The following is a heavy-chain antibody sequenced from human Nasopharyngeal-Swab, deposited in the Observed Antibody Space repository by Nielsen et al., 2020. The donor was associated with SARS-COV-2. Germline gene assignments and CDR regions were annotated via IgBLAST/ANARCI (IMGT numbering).Heavy chain of an antibody. J-gene: IGHJ5*02. CDR2: FDPEDGET. CDR1: GYTLTELS. CDR3: ATASPIVGADNWFDP. D-gene: IGHD1-26*01. V-gene: IGHV1-24*01. Sequence: ASVKVSCKVSGYTLTELSMHWVRQAPGKGLEWMGGFDPEDGETIYAQKFQGRVTMTEDTSTDTACMELSSLRSEDTAVYYCATASPIVGADNWFDPWGQGTLVTVSS.